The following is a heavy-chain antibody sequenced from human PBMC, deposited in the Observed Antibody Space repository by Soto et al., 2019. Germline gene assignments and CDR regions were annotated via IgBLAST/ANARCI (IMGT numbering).Heavy chain of an antibody. CDR1: GGTFSSYA. D-gene: IGHD3-22*01. V-gene: IGHV1-69*01. CDR3: ARDYYDSSGYPGGAFDI. Sequence: VSCKASGGTFSSYAISWVRQAPGQGLEWMGGIIPIFGTANYAQKFQGRVTITADESTSTAYMELSSLRSEDTAVYYCARDYYDSSGYPGGAFDIWGQGTMVTVSS. J-gene: IGHJ3*02. CDR2: IIPIFGTA.